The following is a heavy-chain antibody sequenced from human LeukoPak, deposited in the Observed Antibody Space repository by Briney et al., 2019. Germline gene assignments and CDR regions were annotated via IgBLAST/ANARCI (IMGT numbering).Heavy chain of an antibody. V-gene: IGHV3-66*01. CDR2: IYSGGYT. Sequence: TGGSLRLSCAASGFTVNSNFMSWVRQAPGKGLEWVSVIYSGGYTYYADSVEGRFSISRDNSKNTVYLQMYSLRAEDTAIYYCARVLEPAQINAFDIWGQGTMVAVSS. CDR3: ARVLEPAQINAFDI. J-gene: IGHJ3*02. CDR1: GFTVNSNF.